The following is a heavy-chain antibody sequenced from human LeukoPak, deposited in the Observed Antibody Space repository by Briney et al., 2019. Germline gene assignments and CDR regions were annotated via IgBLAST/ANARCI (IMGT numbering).Heavy chain of an antibody. CDR2: IYYSGST. D-gene: IGHD7-27*01. CDR1: GGSISSYY. Sequence: SETLSLTCTVSGGSISSYYWSWIRRPPGKGLEWIGYIYYSGSTNYNPSLKSRVTISVDTSKNQFSLKLSSVTAADTAVYYCARAVTGDRGDAFDIWGQGTMVTVSS. V-gene: IGHV4-59*01. CDR3: ARAVTGDRGDAFDI. J-gene: IGHJ3*02.